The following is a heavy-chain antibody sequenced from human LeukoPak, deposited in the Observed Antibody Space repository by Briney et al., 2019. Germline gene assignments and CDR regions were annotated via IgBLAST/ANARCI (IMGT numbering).Heavy chain of an antibody. CDR2: LNGNGGSRT. CDR3: ARVRGSYAIGY. D-gene: IGHD3-16*01. CDR1: GFAFADYG. J-gene: IGHJ4*02. Sequence: GGSLRLSCAASGFAFADYGMSWVRQAPGKGLEWVSGLNGNGGSRTGYADSVKGRFTISRDNAKNSLYLQMNSLRAEDTALYYCARVRGSYAIGYWGQGTLVTVSS. V-gene: IGHV3-20*04.